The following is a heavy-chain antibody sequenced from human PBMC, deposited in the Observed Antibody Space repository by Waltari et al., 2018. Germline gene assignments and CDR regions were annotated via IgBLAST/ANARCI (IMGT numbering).Heavy chain of an antibody. CDR3: VMYSSSFLGDC. D-gene: IGHD6-13*01. Sequence: EVQLVESGGGLVQPGGSLRLSCAASGFIFSSYWLHWVRQAPGKGLGEVQHINMDGSITNYADSVKGRFTISRDNAKNTLFLQMNSLRAEDTAVYYCVMYSSSFLGDCWGQGTLVTVSS. CDR2: INMDGSIT. V-gene: IGHV3-74*01. J-gene: IGHJ4*02. CDR1: GFIFSSYW.